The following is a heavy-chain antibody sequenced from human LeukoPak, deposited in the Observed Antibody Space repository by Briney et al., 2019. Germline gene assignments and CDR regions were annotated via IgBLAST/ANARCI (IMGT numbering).Heavy chain of an antibody. Sequence: GASVKVSCKASGYTFTTYGISWVRQAPGQGLEWMGWISTYNGNTNYAQKVQGRVTMTTDTSTSTAYMELRSLRSDDTAVYYCARGITMVRGALDYYYMDVWGKGTTVTISS. J-gene: IGHJ6*03. CDR2: ISTYNGNT. CDR3: ARGITMVRGALDYYYMDV. CDR1: GYTFTTYG. V-gene: IGHV1-18*01. D-gene: IGHD3-10*01.